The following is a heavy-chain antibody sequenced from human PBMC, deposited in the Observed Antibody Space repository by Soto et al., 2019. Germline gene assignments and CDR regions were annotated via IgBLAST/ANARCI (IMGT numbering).Heavy chain of an antibody. Sequence: GSLRVCFTGSGITFTSHAMNWVRQAPGKELEWVSGISGSGGSTYYADSVKGRFTVSRDNSKNTLFLQVNSLRVDDTAVYYCLVTTPGAASIIDYRGQGPLVT. D-gene: IGHD1-1*01. CDR3: LVTTPGAASIIDY. CDR2: ISGSGGST. CDR1: GITFTSHA. V-gene: IGHV3-23*01. J-gene: IGHJ4*02.